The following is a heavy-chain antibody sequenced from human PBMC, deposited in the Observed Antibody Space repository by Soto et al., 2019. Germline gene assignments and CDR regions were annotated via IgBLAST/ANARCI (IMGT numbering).Heavy chain of an antibody. Sequence: DVQLLESGGGLVQPGGSLRLSCAASGFTFSSYAVRWVRQAPVKGLEWVSAISGSGGSTYYADSVKGRFTISRDNSKNTLYLQMNSLRAEDTAVYYCARRGSGSYYDYWGQGTLVTVSS. CDR1: GFTFSSYA. CDR3: ARRGSGSYYDY. D-gene: IGHD1-26*01. V-gene: IGHV3-23*01. J-gene: IGHJ4*02. CDR2: ISGSGGST.